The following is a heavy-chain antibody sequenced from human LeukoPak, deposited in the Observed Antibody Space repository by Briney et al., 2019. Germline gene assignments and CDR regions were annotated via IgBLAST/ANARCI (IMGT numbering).Heavy chain of an antibody. J-gene: IGHJ2*01. CDR3: SRDMGSSTIFGVVPYWYFDP. Sequence: PSETLSLTCTVSGDSISSYYWSWIRQPAGKGLEWIGRIYTSGSTNYNPSLKSRVTISVDKSKNQFSLKLSSVTAADAAVYYCSRDMGSSTIFGVVPYWYFDPWGRGTLVTVSS. D-gene: IGHD3-3*01. CDR2: IYTSGST. V-gene: IGHV4-4*07. CDR1: GDSISSYY.